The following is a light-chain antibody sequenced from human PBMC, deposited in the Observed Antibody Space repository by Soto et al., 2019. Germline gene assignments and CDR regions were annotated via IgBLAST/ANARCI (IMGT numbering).Light chain of an antibody. V-gene: IGKV3-20*01. CDR1: QLVSSSL. CDR2: GAS. J-gene: IGKJ1*01. CDR3: QNYGNSPWT. Sequence: EIVLAPSPGTPSFSPGEKATPSCQASQLVSSSLLAWYQQKPGQAPRLLIYGASNRATGIPDRFSGSGSETDFTLTISGLEPEDFAVYYCQNYGNSPWTFGQGTKVDIK.